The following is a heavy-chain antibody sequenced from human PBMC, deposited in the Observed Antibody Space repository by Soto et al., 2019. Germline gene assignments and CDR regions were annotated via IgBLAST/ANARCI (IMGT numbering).Heavy chain of an antibody. CDR2: ISGSGGST. CDR1: RFIFSSYG. J-gene: IGHJ4*02. V-gene: IGHV3-23*01. D-gene: IGHD4-17*01. Sequence: EVQVLESGGGLIQPGGTLRLSCAASRFIFSSYGMSWVRQAPGKGLEWVSGISGSGGSTWYADSVKGRFTIYRDNSKKTLYLQMSSLRVDDTAVYYCAKSPVEYGTFDYWGQGTLVTVSS. CDR3: AKSPVEYGTFDY.